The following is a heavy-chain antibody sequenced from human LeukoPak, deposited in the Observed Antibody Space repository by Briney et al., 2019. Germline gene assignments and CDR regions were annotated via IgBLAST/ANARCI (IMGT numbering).Heavy chain of an antibody. CDR1: GYTFTSYY. CDR3: ARDSYDFWSGYYNFDY. J-gene: IGHJ4*02. V-gene: IGHV1-46*01. CDR2: INPSGGST. D-gene: IGHD3-3*01. Sequence: ASVKVSCKASGYTFTSYYMHWVRQAPGQGLEWMGIINPSGGSTSYAQKFQGRVTMTRDTSISTVYMELSRLRSDDTAVYYCARDSYDFWSGYYNFDYWGQGTLVTVSS.